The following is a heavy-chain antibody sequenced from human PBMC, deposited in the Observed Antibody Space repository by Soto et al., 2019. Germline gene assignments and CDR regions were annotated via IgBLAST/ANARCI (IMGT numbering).Heavy chain of an antibody. V-gene: IGHV3-53*02. CDR3: ARRGYYYESSGYYPLFDY. CDR1: GFTVSSNY. J-gene: IGHJ4*02. CDR2: FYSGDST. D-gene: IGHD3-22*01. Sequence: EVQLVETGGGLIQPGGSLRLSCAASGFTVSSNYMSWVRQAPGKGLEWVSFFYSGDSTYYADSVKGRFSISRDNSKNTLFLQMNSLRAEDTAVYYCARRGYYYESSGYYPLFDYWGQGTLVTVSS.